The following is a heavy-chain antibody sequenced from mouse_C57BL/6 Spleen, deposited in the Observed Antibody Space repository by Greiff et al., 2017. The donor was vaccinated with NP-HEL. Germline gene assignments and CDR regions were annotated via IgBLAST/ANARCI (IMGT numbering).Heavy chain of an antibody. V-gene: IGHV2-9-1*01. J-gene: IGHJ4*01. CDR2: IWTGGGT. Sequence: QVQLQQSGPGLVAPSQSLSITCTVSGFSLTSYAISWVRQPPGKGLEWLGVIWTGGGTNYNSALKSRLSISKDNSKSQVFLKMNRLQTHDTARYYCARGIYNDYYYAMGYWGQRNPVTGSS. D-gene: IGHD2-4*01. CDR1: GFSLTSYA. CDR3: ARGIYNDYYYAMGY.